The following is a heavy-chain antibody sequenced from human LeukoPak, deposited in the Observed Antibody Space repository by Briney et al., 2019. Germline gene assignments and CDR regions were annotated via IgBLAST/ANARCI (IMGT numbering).Heavy chain of an antibody. J-gene: IGHJ4*02. D-gene: IGHD4-17*01. CDR3: TRFRYTVYYFDY. CDR2: ISSSGSTI. Sequence: GGSLRLSCAASGFTFSSYEMNWVRQAPGKGLEWVSYISSSGSTIYYADSVKGRFTISRDNSKNMLYLQMNSLRAEDTAVYYCTRFRYTVYYFDYWGQGALVTVSS. V-gene: IGHV3-48*03. CDR1: GFTFSSYE.